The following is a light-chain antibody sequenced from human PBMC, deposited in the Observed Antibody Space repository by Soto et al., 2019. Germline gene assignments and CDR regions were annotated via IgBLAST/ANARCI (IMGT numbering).Light chain of an antibody. Sequence: QSALTQPPSASGSPGQSVTISCTGTSSDVGAYNYASWYQQHPGKAPKVMIYEVSKRPSGVPDRFSGSKSGNTASLTVSGLQAEDEADYYCAAWDDSLSGYVFGAGTKVTVL. CDR3: AAWDDSLSGYV. CDR1: SSDVGAYNY. J-gene: IGLJ1*01. V-gene: IGLV2-8*01. CDR2: EVS.